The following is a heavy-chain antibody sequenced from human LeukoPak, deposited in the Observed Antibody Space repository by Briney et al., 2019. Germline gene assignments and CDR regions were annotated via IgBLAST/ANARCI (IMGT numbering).Heavy chain of an antibody. Sequence: SETLSLTCAVYGGSFSGYYWSWIRQPPGKGLEWIGEISHSGSTNYNPSLKSRVTISVDTSKNQFSLKLTSVTAADTAVYYCARYRAFDIWGRGTLVTVSS. CDR1: GGSFSGYY. D-gene: IGHD3-16*02. J-gene: IGHJ3*02. CDR3: ARYRAFDI. CDR2: ISHSGST. V-gene: IGHV4-34*01.